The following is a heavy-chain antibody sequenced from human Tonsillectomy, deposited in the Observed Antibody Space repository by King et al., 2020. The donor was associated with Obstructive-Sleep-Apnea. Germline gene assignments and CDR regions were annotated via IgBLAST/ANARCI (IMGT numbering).Heavy chain of an antibody. CDR2: INTNTGNP. CDR1: GYILSTYG. Sequence: VQLVESGSELKKPGASVKVSRKASGYILSTYGMNWVRQAPGQGLEWMGWINTNTGNPTYAQAFTGRFVFSLDTSVSTAYLQISSLKAEDTAVYYCARGETPSSSAWYNWFDPWGQGTLVTVSS. J-gene: IGHJ5*02. CDR3: ARGETPSSSAWYNWFDP. D-gene: IGHD6-19*01. V-gene: IGHV7-4-1*02.